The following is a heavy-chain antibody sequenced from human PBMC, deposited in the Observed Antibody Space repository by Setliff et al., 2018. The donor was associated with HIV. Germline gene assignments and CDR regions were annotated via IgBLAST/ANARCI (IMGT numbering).Heavy chain of an antibody. Sequence: SETLSLTCTVSGGSISSDSYYWSWIRQPAGKGLEWIGRIYTSGSTKYNPSLKSRVTMSIDTSKNQFSLKLSSVTAADTAVYYCAGFGELLDYYYGMDVWGQGTTVTVSS. CDR3: AGFGELLDYYYGMDV. V-gene: IGHV4-61*02. D-gene: IGHD3-10*01. CDR2: IYTSGST. J-gene: IGHJ6*02. CDR1: GGSISSDSYY.